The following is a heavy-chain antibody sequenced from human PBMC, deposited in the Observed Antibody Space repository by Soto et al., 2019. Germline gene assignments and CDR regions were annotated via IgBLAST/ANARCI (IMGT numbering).Heavy chain of an antibody. V-gene: IGHV3-30*18. CDR3: AKGYDSSGYYHFDY. CDR2: ISYDGSNK. Sequence: PGGSLRLSCAASGFNFSSYGMHWVRQAPGKGLEWVAVISYDGSNKYYADSVKGRFTISRDNSKNTLYLQMNSLRAEDTAVYYCAKGYDSSGYYHFDYWGQGTLVTVSS. D-gene: IGHD3-22*01. J-gene: IGHJ4*02. CDR1: GFNFSSYG.